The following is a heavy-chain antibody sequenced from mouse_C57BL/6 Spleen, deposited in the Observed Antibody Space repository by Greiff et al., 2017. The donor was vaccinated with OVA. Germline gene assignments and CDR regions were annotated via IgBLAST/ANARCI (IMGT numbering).Heavy chain of an antibody. CDR1: GFSLTSYG. CDR2: IWSGGST. Sequence: QVQLKESGPGLVQPSQSLSITCTVSGFSLTSYGVHWVRQSPGKGLEWLGVIWSGGSTDYYAAFISRLSISKDNSKSQVFFTMNSPQADDTAIYYWARVDDYGEGPWFAYWGQGTLVTVSA. CDR3: ARVDDYGEGPWFAY. V-gene: IGHV2-2*01. J-gene: IGHJ3*01. D-gene: IGHD2-4*01.